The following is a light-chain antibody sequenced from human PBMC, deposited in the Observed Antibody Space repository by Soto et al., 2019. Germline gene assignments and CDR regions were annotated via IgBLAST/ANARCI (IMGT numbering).Light chain of an antibody. J-gene: IGLJ1*01. CDR3: SSFTSSSTRV. CDR2: EVS. V-gene: IGLV2-14*01. CDR1: SSDVGGYNY. Sequence: QSALTQPASVSGSPGQSITISCTGTSSDVGGYNYVSWYQHHPGKAPKLMIYEVSYRPSGVSNRFSGSKSDSTASLTIAGLQSEDEAEYYCSSFTSSSTRVFGTGTKLTVL.